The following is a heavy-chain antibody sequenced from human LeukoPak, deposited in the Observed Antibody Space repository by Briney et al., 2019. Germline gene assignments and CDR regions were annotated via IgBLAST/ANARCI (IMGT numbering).Heavy chain of an antibody. CDR2: IKEDASEE. J-gene: IGHJ4*02. Sequence: PGGSLRLSCAVSGFTSSRHWMSWVRQTPEKGLEWVANIKEDASEENYVDSVKGRFTISRDNAKNALYLQMNSLRAEDTAVYYCGIAAGWELGYWGQGTLVTVSS. CDR3: GIAAGWELGY. CDR1: GFTSSRHW. V-gene: IGHV3-7*01. D-gene: IGHD6-25*01.